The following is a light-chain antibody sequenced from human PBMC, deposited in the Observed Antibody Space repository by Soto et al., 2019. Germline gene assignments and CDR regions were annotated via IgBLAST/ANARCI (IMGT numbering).Light chain of an antibody. CDR3: QQYGSSPPVT. J-gene: IGKJ5*01. Sequence: EIVLTQSPGTLSLSPGERATLSCRASQSVSSSYLAWYQQKPGQAPRHLIYGASGRATGIPDRFSGSGSGTDFTLTSSRLEPEDFSVYYCQQYGSSPPVTFGQGTRLEI. CDR1: QSVSSSY. V-gene: IGKV3-20*01. CDR2: GAS.